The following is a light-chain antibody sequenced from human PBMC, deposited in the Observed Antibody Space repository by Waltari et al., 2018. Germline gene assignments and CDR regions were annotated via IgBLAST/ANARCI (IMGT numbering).Light chain of an antibody. CDR3: QQYGSSPWT. V-gene: IGKV3-20*01. J-gene: IGKJ1*01. Sequence: EIVLTQSPGTLSLSPGERATLPCRASQSVSSSYLAWYQQKPGQAPRVLIHGASNRATGIPDRFSGSGSGTAFTLTISRLEPEDFAVYYCQQYGSSPWTFGQGTKVEIK. CDR2: GAS. CDR1: QSVSSSY.